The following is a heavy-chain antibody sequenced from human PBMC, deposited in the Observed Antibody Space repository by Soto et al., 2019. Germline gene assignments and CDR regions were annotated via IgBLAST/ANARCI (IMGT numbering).Heavy chain of an antibody. CDR3: ARDSKDDSSGYYAGFDY. V-gene: IGHV3-33*01. CDR2: IYYDGSNK. D-gene: IGHD3-22*01. J-gene: IGHJ4*02. CDR1: GFTFSSYG. Sequence: QVQLVESGGGVVQPGRSLRLSCAVSGFTFSSYGMNWVRQAPGKGLEWVAAIYYDGSNKYYADSVRGRFTISRDNFKNTLSLRMNSLRAEDTAVYYCARDSKDDSSGYYAGFDYWGQGTLVTVSS.